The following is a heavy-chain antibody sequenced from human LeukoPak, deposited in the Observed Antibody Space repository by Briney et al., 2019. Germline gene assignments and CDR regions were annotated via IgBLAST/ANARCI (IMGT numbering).Heavy chain of an antibody. D-gene: IGHD3-10*01. CDR3: ARSGSGSSHLRRYYFDY. CDR2: IYHSGST. CDR1: GGSISSGGYS. Sequence: PSETLSLTCAVSGGSISSGGYSWSWIRQPPGKGLEWIGYIYHSGSTYYNPSLKSRVTISVDRSKNQFSLKLSSVTAADTAVYYCARSGSGSSHLRRYYFDYWGQGTLVTVSS. V-gene: IGHV4-30-2*01. J-gene: IGHJ4*02.